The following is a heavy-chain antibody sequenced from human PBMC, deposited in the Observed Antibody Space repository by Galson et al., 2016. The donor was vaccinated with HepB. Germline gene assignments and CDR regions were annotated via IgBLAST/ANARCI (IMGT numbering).Heavy chain of an antibody. Sequence: SVKVSCKASGYTFTSFYMHWVRQAPGQGLEWMGIINPSGGSTTYAQKFQGRVTMTRDTSTSTFYMELSSLRSDDTAVYYCARVSRVDYYDSSDYWGQGTLVTVSS. J-gene: IGHJ4*02. CDR1: GYTFTSFY. V-gene: IGHV1-46*01. D-gene: IGHD3-22*01. CDR3: ARVSRVDYYDSSDY. CDR2: INPSGGST.